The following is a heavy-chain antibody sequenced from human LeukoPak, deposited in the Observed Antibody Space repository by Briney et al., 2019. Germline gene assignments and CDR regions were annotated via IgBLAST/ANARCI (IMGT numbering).Heavy chain of an antibody. CDR3: ARAPLYYYYYMDV. J-gene: IGHJ6*03. CDR1: GFTFSSYA. V-gene: IGHV3-30*04. Sequence: GGSLRLSCAASGFTFSSYAMHWVRQAPGKGLEWVAVISYDGSNKYYADSVKGRFTISRDNSKNTLYLQMNSLRAEDTAVYYCARAPLYYYYYMDVWGKGTTVTVS. CDR2: ISYDGSNK.